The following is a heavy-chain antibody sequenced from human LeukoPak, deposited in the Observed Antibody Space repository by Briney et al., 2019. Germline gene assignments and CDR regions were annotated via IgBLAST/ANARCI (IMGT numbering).Heavy chain of an antibody. V-gene: IGHV4-59*01. Sequence: SETLSLTCTVSGGSISGYYWTWIRQPPGKGLEYIGYIYYSGSTNHNPSLKSRVTISVDTSKNQFSLKLSFVTAADTAVYYCARGVAAPGTGGLSWFDPWGQGTLVTVSS. CDR3: ARGVAAPGTGGLSWFDP. D-gene: IGHD6-13*01. CDR2: IYYSGST. J-gene: IGHJ5*02. CDR1: GGSISGYY.